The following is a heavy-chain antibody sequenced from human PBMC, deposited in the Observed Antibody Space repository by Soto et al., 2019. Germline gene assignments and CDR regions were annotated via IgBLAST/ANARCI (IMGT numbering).Heavy chain of an antibody. CDR1: GGSISSYY. J-gene: IGHJ4*02. CDR3: ARDVNPYGDYVFDY. V-gene: IGHV4-59*01. D-gene: IGHD4-17*01. Sequence: SETLSLTCTVSGGSISSYYWSWIRQPPGKGLEWIGYIYYSGSTNYNPSLKSRVTISVDTSKNQFSLKLSSVTAADTAVYYCARDVNPYGDYVFDYWGQGTLVTVSS. CDR2: IYYSGST.